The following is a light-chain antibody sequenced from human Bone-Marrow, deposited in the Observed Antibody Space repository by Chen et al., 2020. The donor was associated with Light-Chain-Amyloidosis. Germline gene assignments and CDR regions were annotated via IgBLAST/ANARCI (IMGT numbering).Light chain of an antibody. CDR1: SSDVGNYNL. CDR2: EVN. CDR3: QSADSSGTYEVI. Sequence: QSALTQPASVSGSPGQSITSSCTGSSSDVGNYNLVSWYQQHPGKAPKLMIFEVNKRPSGFSNRFSGSKSGNTASLTISGLLAEDEADYHCQSADSSGTYEVIFGGGTKLTVL. J-gene: IGLJ2*01. V-gene: IGLV2-23*02.